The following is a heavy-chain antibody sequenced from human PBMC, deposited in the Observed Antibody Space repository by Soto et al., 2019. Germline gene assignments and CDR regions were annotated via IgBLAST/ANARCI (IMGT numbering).Heavy chain of an antibody. CDR1: GFTFSSYS. V-gene: IGHV3-21*02. Sequence: EVLLVESGGGLVKPGGSLRLSCPASGFTFSSYSMNWVRQAPGKGLEWVLSITTSSSYIYYADLLKGRFTISRDNAKKSLYLQMNSLRVEDTAVYFCARGTGDYDFWSGYHATDYFDYWGQGTLVTVAS. J-gene: IGHJ4*02. CDR2: ITTSSSYI. D-gene: IGHD3-3*01. CDR3: ARGTGDYDFWSGYHATDYFDY.